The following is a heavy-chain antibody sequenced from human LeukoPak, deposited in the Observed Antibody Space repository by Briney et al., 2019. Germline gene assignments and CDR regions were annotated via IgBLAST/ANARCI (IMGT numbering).Heavy chain of an antibody. D-gene: IGHD6-13*01. V-gene: IGHV4-4*02. CDR2: IYHSGST. CDR3: ARDSSSWEYYYYYGMDV. J-gene: IGHJ6*02. CDR1: GGSTSSSNW. Sequence: SGTLSLTCAASGGSTSSSNWWSWVRQPPGKGLEWIGEIYHSGSTNYNPSLKSRVTISVDKSKNQFSLKLSSVTAADTAVYYCARDSSSWEYYYYYGMDVWGQGTTVTVSS.